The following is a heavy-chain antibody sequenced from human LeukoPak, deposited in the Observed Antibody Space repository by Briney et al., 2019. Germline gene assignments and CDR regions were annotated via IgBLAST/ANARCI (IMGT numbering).Heavy chain of an antibody. CDR2: ISYDGSNK. V-gene: IGHV3-30*04. CDR1: GFTFSSYV. CDR3: ARDERYYDFWSGYYSLHGMDV. D-gene: IGHD3-3*01. J-gene: IGHJ6*02. Sequence: GGSLRLSCAASGFTFSSYVMHWVRQAPGKGLEWVAVISYDGSNKYYADSVKGRFTISRDNSKNTLYLQMNSLRDEDTAVYYCARDERYYDFWSGYYSLHGMDVWGQGTTVTVSS.